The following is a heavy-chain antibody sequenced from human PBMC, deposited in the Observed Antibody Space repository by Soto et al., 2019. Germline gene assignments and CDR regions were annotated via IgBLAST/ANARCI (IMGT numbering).Heavy chain of an antibody. V-gene: IGHV3-23*01. J-gene: IGHJ3*02. CDR2: INERGGST. Sequence: PGGSLRLSCADSGFTFSTYALSWVRQAPGKGLEWVSAINERGGSTYYADSVKGRFTISRDNSKNTLYLQMKSLRAEDTALYYCAKDKSGTTAFDIWGRGTMVTVSS. CDR1: GFTFSTYA. D-gene: IGHD1-1*01. CDR3: AKDKSGTTAFDI.